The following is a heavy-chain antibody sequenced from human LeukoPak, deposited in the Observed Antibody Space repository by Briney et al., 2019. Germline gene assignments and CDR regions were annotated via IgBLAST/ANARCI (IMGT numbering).Heavy chain of an antibody. Sequence: GGSLRLSCAASGFTFTTYWMGWVRQAPGKGLEWVANIKQDGSEKYYGDSVKGRFTISRDNAKSSLSLQMSSLRAEDTAVYYCARPLMYYYGSETYFWFDPWGQGTLVTVSS. CDR3: ARPLMYYYGSETYFWFDP. D-gene: IGHD3-10*01. CDR2: IKQDGSEK. V-gene: IGHV3-7*01. CDR1: GFTFTTYW. J-gene: IGHJ5*02.